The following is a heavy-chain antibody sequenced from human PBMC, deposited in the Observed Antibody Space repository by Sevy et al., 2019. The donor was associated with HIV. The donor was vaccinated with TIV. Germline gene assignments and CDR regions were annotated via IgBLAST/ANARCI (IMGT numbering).Heavy chain of an antibody. CDR2: IQYDGSNK. Sequence: GGSLRLSCAASGFSFSSYGMHWVRHAPGKGLEWMSYIQYDGSNKDYADSVKGRVTISRDNSKNTLYLQMNSLRVEDTAVFYCVKEGGGEGGDHWGQGTLVTVSS. V-gene: IGHV3-30*02. J-gene: IGHJ4*02. D-gene: IGHD2-21*01. CDR1: GFSFSSYG. CDR3: VKEGGGEGGDH.